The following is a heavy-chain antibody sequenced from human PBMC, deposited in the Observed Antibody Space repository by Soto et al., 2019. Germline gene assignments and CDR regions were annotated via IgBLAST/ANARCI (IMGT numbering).Heavy chain of an antibody. J-gene: IGHJ2*01. CDR2: IYYSGST. CDR1: GGSISSSSFY. Sequence: QLQLQESGPGLVKPSETLSLTCTVSGGSISSSSFYWGWIHKPPGKGLEWIGSIYYSGSTYYNPSLMSRLIISADASKSHDSLKLSSVTAADKAVSSSARPGNIVVCCWWYFDLWGRGTLITVSS. CDR3: ARPGNIVVCCWWYFDL. D-gene: IGHD3-10*01. V-gene: IGHV4-39*02.